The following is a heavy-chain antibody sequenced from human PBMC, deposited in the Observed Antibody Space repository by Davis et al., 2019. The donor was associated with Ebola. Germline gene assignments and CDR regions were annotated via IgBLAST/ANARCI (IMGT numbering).Heavy chain of an antibody. D-gene: IGHD3-10*01. CDR1: GYSFTNYY. CDR2: IGPGSGGT. V-gene: IGHV1-2*02. Sequence: ASVKVSCKASGYSFTNYYMNWVRQAPGQGLEWMGWIGPGSGGTHYAQQFQGRVTLTRDRSMRTAYMELDNLGSDDTAVYYCVRALKSEGTYWGQGTLVIVSS. CDR3: VRALKSEGTY. J-gene: IGHJ4*02.